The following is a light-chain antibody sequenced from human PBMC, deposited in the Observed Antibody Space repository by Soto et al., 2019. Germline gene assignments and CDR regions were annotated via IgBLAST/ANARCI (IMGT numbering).Light chain of an antibody. CDR1: QSINRW. V-gene: IGKV1-5*03. CDR2: KAS. CDR3: QQYSTYPYI. J-gene: IGKJ2*01. Sequence: DIQMTQSPSTLSASVGDRVTITFRASQSINRWLAWYQHKPGKAPKLPIYKASTLESGVPSRFSGGGLGTEFSLNITSLQPDDFATYYCQQYSTYPYIFGQGTKVDIK.